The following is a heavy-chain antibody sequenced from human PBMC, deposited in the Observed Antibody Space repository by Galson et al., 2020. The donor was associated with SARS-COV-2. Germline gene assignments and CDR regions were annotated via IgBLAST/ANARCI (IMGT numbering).Heavy chain of an antibody. CDR3: ARGGTTIFKYDY. Sequence: GESLKISCAASGFTFSSYSMNWVRQAPGKGLEWVSSMDSSSTYIYYADSVKGRFTISRDNAKNSLYLQMNSLRVEDTAVYYCARGGTTIFKYDYLGQGSLVTVSS. V-gene: IGHV3-21*06. D-gene: IGHD1-1*01. CDR1: GFTFSSYS. CDR2: MDSSSTYI. J-gene: IGHJ4*02.